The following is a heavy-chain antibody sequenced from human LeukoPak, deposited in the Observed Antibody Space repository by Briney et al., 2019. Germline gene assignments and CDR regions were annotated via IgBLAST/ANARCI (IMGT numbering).Heavy chain of an antibody. CDR2: IYYSGST. D-gene: IGHD2-21*01. J-gene: IGHJ2*01. CDR3: TAYYGGDCYPENWYFDL. CDR1: GGSISSYY. Sequence: SETLSLTCTVSGGSISSYYWSWIRQPPGKGLEWIGYIYYSGSTNYNPSLKSRVTISVDTSKNQFSLKLSSVTAADTAVYYCTAYYGGDCYPENWYFDLWGRGTLVTVSS. V-gene: IGHV4-59*01.